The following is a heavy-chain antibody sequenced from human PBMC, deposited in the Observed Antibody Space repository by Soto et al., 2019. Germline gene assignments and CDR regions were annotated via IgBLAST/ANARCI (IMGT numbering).Heavy chain of an antibody. Sequence: QLQLQESGPGLVKPSETLSLTCTVSGGSISSYYWSWIRQPPGKGLEWIGYIYYSGSTNYNPSLKSRVTISVDTSKNQFSLKLSSVTAADTAVYYCATGRATVVVPTIDAFDIWGQGTMVTVSS. CDR2: IYYSGST. J-gene: IGHJ3*02. CDR3: ATGRATVVVPTIDAFDI. D-gene: IGHD2-2*01. V-gene: IGHV4-59*01. CDR1: GGSISSYY.